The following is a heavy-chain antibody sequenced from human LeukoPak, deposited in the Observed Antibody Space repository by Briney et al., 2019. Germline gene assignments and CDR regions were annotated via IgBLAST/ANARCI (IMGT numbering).Heavy chain of an antibody. CDR3: ARVSGLTGYFNDAFDI. J-gene: IGHJ3*02. V-gene: IGHV4-59*01. Sequence: SETLSLTCTVSGGSISGYYWSWIRQPPGKGLEWIGYIYYSGSTNYNPSLKSRVTISVDTSKNQFSLKLSSVTAADTAVYYCARVSGLTGYFNDAFDIWGQGTMVTVSS. CDR1: GGSISGYY. D-gene: IGHD3-9*01. CDR2: IYYSGST.